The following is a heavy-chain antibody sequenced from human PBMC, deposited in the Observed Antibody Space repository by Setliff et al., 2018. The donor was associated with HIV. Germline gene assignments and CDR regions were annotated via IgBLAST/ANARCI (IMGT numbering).Heavy chain of an antibody. CDR1: GDAFTDYY. J-gene: IGHJ3*02. CDR2: INPKSGGT. D-gene: IGHD6-13*01. CDR3: ARDPGYKSSWYGAFDI. Sequence: ASVKVSCKASGDAFTDYYIHWVRQAPGQGLEWMGWINPKSGGTNYAQKFQGRVTMTRDTSISTAFMDLSRLRSDDTAVYYCARDPGYKSSWYGAFDIWGQGTMVTVSS. V-gene: IGHV1-2*02.